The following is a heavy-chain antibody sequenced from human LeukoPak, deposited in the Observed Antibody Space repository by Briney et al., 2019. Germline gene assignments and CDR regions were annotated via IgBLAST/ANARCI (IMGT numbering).Heavy chain of an antibody. D-gene: IGHD3-10*01. J-gene: IGHJ5*02. CDR1: GYTFTSYD. V-gene: IGHV1-8*01. Sequence: ASVKVSCKASGYTFTSYDINWVRQAPGQGLEWMGWMNPNSGNTGYAQKFQGKVTMTRNTSISTAYMELSSLRSEDTAVYYCARDSYGSGSSRFDPWGQGTLVTVSS. CDR2: MNPNSGNT. CDR3: ARDSYGSGSSRFDP.